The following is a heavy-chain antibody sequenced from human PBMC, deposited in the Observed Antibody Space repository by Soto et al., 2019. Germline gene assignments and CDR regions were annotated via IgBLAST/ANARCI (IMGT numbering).Heavy chain of an antibody. Sequence: QVQLVQSGAEVKKPGSSVKVSCKASGGTFSSYAISWVRQAPGQGLGWMGGIIPIFGTANHAQKFQGRVTIIADESTSTVYMELSSLRSEDTAMYYCARGWGYDSNDYYYAYWGQGTLVIVSS. CDR2: IIPIFGTA. D-gene: IGHD3-22*01. J-gene: IGHJ4*02. V-gene: IGHV1-69*01. CDR3: ARGWGYDSNDYYYAY. CDR1: GGTFSSYA.